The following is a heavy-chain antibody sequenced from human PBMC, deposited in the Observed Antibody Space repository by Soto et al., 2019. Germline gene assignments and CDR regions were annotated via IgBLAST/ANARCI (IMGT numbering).Heavy chain of an antibody. Sequence: PGGSLRLSCATSGFTFNTFAMHWVRQAPGKGLEWVAVIWFDGSNKYSSDSVKGRFTISRDNSKNTLYLHMNSLRAEDTAVYYCARDRDGMDVWGQGTTVTVSS. CDR2: IWFDGSNK. J-gene: IGHJ6*02. CDR1: GFTFNTFA. D-gene: IGHD3-10*01. CDR3: ARDRDGMDV. V-gene: IGHV3-33*01.